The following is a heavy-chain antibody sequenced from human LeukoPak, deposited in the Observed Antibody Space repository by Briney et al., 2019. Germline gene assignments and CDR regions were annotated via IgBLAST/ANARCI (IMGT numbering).Heavy chain of an antibody. Sequence: GGSLRLSCAASGITFSTYAMTWVRQAPGKGLEWVSSIRGSGGGTDYADSVKGRFTISRDNSRDTLFLQMNSLRAEDTALYYCAKGGKMATIGSYAFDYWGQGTLVTVSS. J-gene: IGHJ4*02. V-gene: IGHV3-23*01. CDR3: AKGGKMATIGSYAFDY. CDR2: IRGSGGGT. D-gene: IGHD5-24*01. CDR1: GITFSTYA.